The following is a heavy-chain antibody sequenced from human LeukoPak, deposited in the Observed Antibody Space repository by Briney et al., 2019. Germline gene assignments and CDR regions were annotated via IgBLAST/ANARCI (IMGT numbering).Heavy chain of an antibody. D-gene: IGHD6-13*01. V-gene: IGHV5-51*01. CDR2: IYPGDSDT. CDR3: ARRNSRTDTGP. CDR1: GYSFTSYW. Sequence: GESLKISCRGSGYSFTSYWIDWVRQMPGKGLEWMGIIYPGDSDTRYSPSFQGQVTISADKSISTAYLQWSSLKASDTAMYYCARRNSRTDTGPWGQGTLVTVSS. J-gene: IGHJ5*02.